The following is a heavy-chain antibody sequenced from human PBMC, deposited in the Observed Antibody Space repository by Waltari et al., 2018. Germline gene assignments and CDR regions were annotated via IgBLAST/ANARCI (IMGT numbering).Heavy chain of an antibody. D-gene: IGHD3-10*02. CDR3: ATGGCSGVRVAFDI. CDR2: VEPEDGET. V-gene: IGHV1-69-2*01. Sequence: EVQLVQSGAEVKKPGATVKISCKVSGYTFTDYYMHWVQQAPGKGLEWMGLVEPEDGETMYAEKFQGSVTIIADTSTDTAYMELSSLRSEDTAVYYCATGGCSGVRVAFDIWGQGTMVTVSS. J-gene: IGHJ3*02. CDR1: GYTFTDYY.